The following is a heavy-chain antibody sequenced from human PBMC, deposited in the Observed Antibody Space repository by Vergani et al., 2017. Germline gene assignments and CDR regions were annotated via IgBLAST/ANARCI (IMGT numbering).Heavy chain of an antibody. V-gene: IGHV5-51*01. J-gene: IGHJ3*02. Sequence: EVQLVQSGAEVKKPGESLKISCKGSGYSFTSYWIGWVRQMPGKGLEWMGIIYPGDSDTRYSPSFQGQVTISADKSISTAYLQWSSLKDSDTAMYYCARPLLDSSSLGAFDIWGQGTMVTVSS. CDR1: GYSFTSYW. D-gene: IGHD6-13*01. CDR2: IYPGDSDT. CDR3: ARPLLDSSSLGAFDI.